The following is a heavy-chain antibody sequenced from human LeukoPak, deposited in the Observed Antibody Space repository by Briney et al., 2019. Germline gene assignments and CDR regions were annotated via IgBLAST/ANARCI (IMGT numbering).Heavy chain of an antibody. CDR2: ISSSSSYI. Sequence: GGSLRLSCAASGFTFSSYSMSWVRQAPGKGLEWVSSISSSSSYIYYADSVKGRFTISRDNAKSSLYLQMNSLRAEDTAVYYCARDSETRAFDIWGQGTMVTVSS. CDR1: GFTFSSYS. CDR3: ARDSETRAFDI. V-gene: IGHV3-21*01. J-gene: IGHJ3*02.